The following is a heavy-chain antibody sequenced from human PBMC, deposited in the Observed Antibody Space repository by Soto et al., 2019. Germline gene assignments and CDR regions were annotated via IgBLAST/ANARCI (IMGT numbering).Heavy chain of an antibody. V-gene: IGHV4-31*03. CDR2: IYYSGST. D-gene: IGHD2-2*01. CDR3: ARVPGP. Sequence: PSETLSLTCSVSGDSISRSSHYWGWIRQPPGKGLEWIGYIYYSGSTYYNPSLKSRVTISVDTSKNQFSLKLSSVTAADTAVYYCARVPGPWGQGTLVTVSS. J-gene: IGHJ5*02. CDR1: GDSISRSSHY.